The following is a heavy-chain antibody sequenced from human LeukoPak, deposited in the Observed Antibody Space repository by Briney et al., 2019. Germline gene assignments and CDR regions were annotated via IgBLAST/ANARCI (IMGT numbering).Heavy chain of an antibody. CDR1: GGSISSYY. CDR3: ARGCSGGRCYPSSRYYYYYYMDV. Sequence: SETLSLTCTVSGGSISSYYWSWIRQPPGKGLEWIGYIYYSGSTNYNPSLKSRVTISVDTSKNQFSLKLSSVTAADTAVYYCARGCSGGRCYPSSRYYYYYYMDVWGKGTTVTVSS. J-gene: IGHJ6*03. D-gene: IGHD2-15*01. CDR2: IYYSGST. V-gene: IGHV4-59*01.